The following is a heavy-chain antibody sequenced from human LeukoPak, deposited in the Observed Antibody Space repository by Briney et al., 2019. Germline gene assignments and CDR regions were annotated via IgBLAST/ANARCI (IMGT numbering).Heavy chain of an antibody. V-gene: IGHV4-39*07. Sequence: PSETLSLTCIVSGGSISSSSYYWGWIRQPPGKGLEWIGCIYYSGTTYYNPSLRSRVTISVDTSKNQFSLKLSSVTAADTAVYYCARPYYSNTAHNIWFDPWGQGTLVTVSS. CDR3: ARPYYSNTAHNIWFDP. CDR2: IYYSGTT. J-gene: IGHJ5*02. CDR1: GGSISSSSYY. D-gene: IGHD4-11*01.